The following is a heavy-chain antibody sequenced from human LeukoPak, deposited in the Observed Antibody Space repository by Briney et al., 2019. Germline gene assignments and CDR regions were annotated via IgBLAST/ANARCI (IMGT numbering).Heavy chain of an antibody. V-gene: IGHV4-4*07. D-gene: IGHD3-10*01. CDR2: ISTSVPT. CDR3: ARGYGSGSYST. J-gene: IGHJ5*02. CDR1: GVSTSSGY. Sequence: SETLSLNCSVYGVSTSSGYWSWIRQPAGKGLEWMGRISTSVPTYYNPSLKSRVTMSLDTSENQFSLKVNSVAAADTAVYYCARGYGSGSYSTWGQGTLSPSPQ.